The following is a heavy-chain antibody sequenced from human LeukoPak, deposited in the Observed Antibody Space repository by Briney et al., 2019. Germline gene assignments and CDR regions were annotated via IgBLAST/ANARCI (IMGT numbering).Heavy chain of an antibody. CDR2: IYPGDSDT. Sequence: GESLKISCKGSGYSFTSYWIGWVRQMPGKGLEWMGIIYPGDSDTRYSPSFQGQVTISADKSISTAYLQWSSLKASDTAMYYCARQDIVVVPAAICAFDIWGQGTMVTVSS. CDR1: GYSFTSYW. CDR3: ARQDIVVVPAAICAFDI. V-gene: IGHV5-51*01. D-gene: IGHD2-2*01. J-gene: IGHJ3*02.